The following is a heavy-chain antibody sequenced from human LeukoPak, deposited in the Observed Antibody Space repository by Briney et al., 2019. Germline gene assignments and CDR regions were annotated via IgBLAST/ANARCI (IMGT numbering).Heavy chain of an antibody. CDR1: GGSISSYSYY. CDR2: IHYGGST. CDR3: ARVYSSGWYGLIDY. V-gene: IGHV4-39*07. J-gene: IGHJ4*02. D-gene: IGHD6-19*01. Sequence: SETLSLTCTVSGGSISSYSYYWGWIRQPPGKGLEWIGSIHYGGSTYYNPSLKSRVTISVDTSKNQFSLKLSSVTAADTAVYFCARVYSSGWYGLIDYWGQGTLVTVSS.